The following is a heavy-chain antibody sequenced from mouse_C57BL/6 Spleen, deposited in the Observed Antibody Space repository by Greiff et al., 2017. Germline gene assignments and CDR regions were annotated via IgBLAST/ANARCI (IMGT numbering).Heavy chain of an antibody. V-gene: IGHV1-61*01. D-gene: IGHD2-4*01. CDR2: IYPSDSET. Sequence: QVQLKQPGAELVRPGSSVKLSCKASGYTFTSYWMDWVKQRPGQGLEWIGNIYPSDSETHYNQKFKDKATLTVDKSSSTAYMQLSSLTSEDSAVYYCARGLSDYDYGFDYWGQGTTLTVSS. J-gene: IGHJ2*01. CDR3: ARGLSDYDYGFDY. CDR1: GYTFTSYW.